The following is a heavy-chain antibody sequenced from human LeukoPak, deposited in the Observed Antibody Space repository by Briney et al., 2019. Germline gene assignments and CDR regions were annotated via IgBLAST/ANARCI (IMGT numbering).Heavy chain of an antibody. J-gene: IGHJ1*01. CDR2: IFYNEGT. CDR1: SGSFRTYY. CDR3: ARVIVYGDYVQH. D-gene: IGHD2/OR15-2a*01. V-gene: IGHV4-59*01. Sequence: SETLSLTCTVSSGSFRTYYWSWIRQPPGKGLEWIGYIFYNEGTSYNPSLKSRVTISVDTSNNQLSLKVNSVTAADTAMYYCARVIVYGDYVQHWGQGTLVTVSS.